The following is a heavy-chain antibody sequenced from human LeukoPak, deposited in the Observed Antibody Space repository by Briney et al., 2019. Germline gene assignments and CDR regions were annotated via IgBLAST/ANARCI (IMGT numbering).Heavy chain of an antibody. Sequence: GGSLRLSCATSGFTCSSYDMSWARQAPGKGLEWVSAISGSGGSTYYADSVKGRSTISRDNSKNTLYLQMNSLRGEDTAVYYCAKGGPSSGWYHFDYWGQGTLVTVSS. CDR3: AKGGPSSGWYHFDY. CDR1: GFTCSSYD. CDR2: ISGSGGST. V-gene: IGHV3-23*01. D-gene: IGHD6-19*01. J-gene: IGHJ4*02.